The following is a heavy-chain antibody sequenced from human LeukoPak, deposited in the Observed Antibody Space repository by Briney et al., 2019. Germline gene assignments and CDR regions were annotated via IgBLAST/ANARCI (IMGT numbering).Heavy chain of an antibody. V-gene: IGHV3-74*01. D-gene: IGHD1-26*01. CDR3: ARDQGSGKLDY. J-gene: IGHJ4*02. Sequence: PGGSLRLSCAASGFTFSSYWIHWVRQAPGKGLVWVSRINSDGSSTNYADSVKGRFTISRDNAKNSLYLQMNSLRAEDTAVYYCARDQGSGKLDYWGQGTLVTVSS. CDR1: GFTFSSYW. CDR2: INSDGSST.